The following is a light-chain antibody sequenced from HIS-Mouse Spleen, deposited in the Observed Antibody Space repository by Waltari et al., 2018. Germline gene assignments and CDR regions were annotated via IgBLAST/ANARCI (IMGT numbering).Light chain of an antibody. J-gene: IGLJ2*01. CDR3: SSYTSSSTEV. V-gene: IGLV2-14*03. CDR1: SSDVGGYNY. CDR2: DVS. Sequence: QSALTQPASVSGSPGQSITISCTGTSSDVGGYNYVSWYQQHPGKAPKLMIYDVSNLPSGVSNRFSGAKSGNTASLTISGLQAEDDADYYCSSYTSSSTEVFGGGTKLTVL.